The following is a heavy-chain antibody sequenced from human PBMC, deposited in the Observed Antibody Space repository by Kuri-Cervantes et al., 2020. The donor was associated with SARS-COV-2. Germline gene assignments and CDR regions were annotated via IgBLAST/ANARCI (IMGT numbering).Heavy chain of an antibody. Sequence: GESLKISCAASGFTFSRYAMHWVRQAPGKGLEWVAFISNDGTNKDYLASGKGRFTISRDNSQNTLYLQMQSLRSEDSAFYYCARDRLGVHDSWGQGTLVTVSS. CDR3: ARDRLGVHDS. D-gene: IGHD2-8*01. J-gene: IGHJ4*02. CDR2: ISNDGTNK. CDR1: GFTFSRYA. V-gene: IGHV3-30*03.